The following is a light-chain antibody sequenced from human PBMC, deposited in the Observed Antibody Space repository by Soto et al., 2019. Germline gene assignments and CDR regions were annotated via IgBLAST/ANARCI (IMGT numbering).Light chain of an antibody. V-gene: IGLV2-11*01. J-gene: IGLJ1*01. Sequence: QSALTQPRSVPGSPGQSVTISCTGTSSDVGAYNYVSWYQRHPAKAPNLMIYDVSKRPSGVPDRFSGSKSGNTASLTISGLQAEDEGDYSCCSYTNSAYVFGTGTKVTVL. CDR2: DVS. CDR1: SSDVGAYNY. CDR3: CSYTNSAYV.